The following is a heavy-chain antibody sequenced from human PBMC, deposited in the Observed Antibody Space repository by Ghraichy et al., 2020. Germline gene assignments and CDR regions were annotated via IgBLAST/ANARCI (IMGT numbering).Heavy chain of an antibody. CDR1: GYTFTNYG. V-gene: IGHV1-18*04. CDR2: ISGYNGNT. Sequence: ASVKVSCKASGYTFTNYGISWVRQAPGQGLEWMGWISGYNGNTNYPQKLQGRVTMTTDTSTTTAYMELRSLRSDDTAVYYCARTNYYDSSGYSIDAFHIWAQGTMVTVSS. D-gene: IGHD3-22*01. J-gene: IGHJ3*02. CDR3: ARTNYYDSSGYSIDAFHI.